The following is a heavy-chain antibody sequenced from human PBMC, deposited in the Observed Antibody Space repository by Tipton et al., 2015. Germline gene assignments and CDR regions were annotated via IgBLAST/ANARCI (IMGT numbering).Heavy chain of an antibody. CDR1: GVSISGTSYY. CDR2: ISYTDGA. CDR3: ARDLEHGMDV. J-gene: IGHJ6*02. Sequence: TLSLTCTVSGVSISGTSYYWGWIRQPPGKGLEWIGYISYTDGAHYNPALKSRVTISVDTSKNQFSLTLNSVAAADTAVYYCARDLEHGMDVWSHGTTVTVSS. V-gene: IGHV4-39*07. D-gene: IGHD5-24*01.